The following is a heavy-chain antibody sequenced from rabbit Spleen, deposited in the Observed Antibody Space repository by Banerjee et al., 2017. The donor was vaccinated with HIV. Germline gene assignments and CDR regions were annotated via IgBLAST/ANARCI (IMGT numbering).Heavy chain of an antibody. V-gene: IGHV1S7*01. CDR2: IYAAKGST. CDR3: VRDQAGYDGYGPYYFNL. Sequence: QLTETGGGLVQPGGSLTLSCKASGFDFTNYYISWVRQAPGKGLEWIGIIYAAKGSTDYASWVNGRFTISRENTQNTVSLQLNSLTVADTATYFCVRDQAGYDGYGPYYFNLWGPGTLVTVS. D-gene: IGHD6-1*01. CDR1: GFDFTNYY. J-gene: IGHJ4*01.